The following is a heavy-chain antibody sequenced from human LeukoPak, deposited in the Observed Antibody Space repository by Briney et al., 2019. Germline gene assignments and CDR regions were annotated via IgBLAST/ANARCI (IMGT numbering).Heavy chain of an antibody. CDR1: GGSISSSSYY. D-gene: IGHD4-11*01. CDR2: IYHSGST. Sequence: SETLSLTCTVSGGSISSSSYYWSWIRQPPGKGLEWIGYIYHSGSTYYNPSLKSRVTISVDRSKNQFSLKLSSVTAADTAVYYCARAHDYSNPYYFDYWGQGTLVTVSS. CDR3: ARAHDYSNPYYFDY. V-gene: IGHV4-30-2*01. J-gene: IGHJ4*02.